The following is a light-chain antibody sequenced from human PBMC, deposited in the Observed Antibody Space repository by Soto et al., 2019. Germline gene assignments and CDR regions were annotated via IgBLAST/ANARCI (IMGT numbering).Light chain of an antibody. CDR2: AAS. V-gene: IGKV1-39*01. CDR1: QSISSY. Sequence: DSPMTQSPSSLSASVGDRVTITCRASQSISSYLNWYQQKPGKAPKLLIYAASSLQSGVPSRFSGSGSGTDFPLTISSLQPEDFASYYCQHSYSTLLMYTFGQGKKLEIK. J-gene: IGKJ2*01. CDR3: QHSYSTLLMYT.